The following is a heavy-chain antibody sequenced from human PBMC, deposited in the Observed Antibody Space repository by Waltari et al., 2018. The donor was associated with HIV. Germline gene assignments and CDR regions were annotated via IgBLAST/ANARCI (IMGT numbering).Heavy chain of an antibody. Sequence: QVLLVQSGAEVKKPGASVQVSCKASGYTFTTYAMHWVRQAPGQRLEWMGWMHAGKGNTKDSQKFQGRVTFNRDTSASTAYMELSSLRSEDTAVYYCARDLAPVAGHDYWGQGTLVTVSS. V-gene: IGHV1-3*01. CDR3: ARDLAPVAGHDY. J-gene: IGHJ4*02. D-gene: IGHD6-19*01. CDR2: MHAGKGNT. CDR1: GYTFTTYA.